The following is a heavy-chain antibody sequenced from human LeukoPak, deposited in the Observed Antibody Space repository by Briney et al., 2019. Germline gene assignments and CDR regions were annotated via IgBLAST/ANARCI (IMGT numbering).Heavy chain of an antibody. D-gene: IGHD2-2*02. J-gene: IGHJ4*02. CDR3: ARAAGVPAAIVSPFDY. CDR1: GGSISSYY. CDR2: IYYSGST. Sequence: SETLSLTCTVSGGSISSYYWSWIRQPPGKGLEWIGYIYYSGSTNYNPSLKSRVTISVDRSKNQFSLKLSSVTAADTAVYYCARAAGVPAAIVSPFDYWGQGTLVTVSS. V-gene: IGHV4-59*12.